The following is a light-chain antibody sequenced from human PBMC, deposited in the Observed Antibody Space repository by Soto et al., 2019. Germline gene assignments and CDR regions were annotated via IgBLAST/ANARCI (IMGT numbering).Light chain of an antibody. Sequence: DIQMTQSPSTLSGSVGDRVTITCLASQTISSCLAWYQQKPGKAPKLLIYKASTLKSGVPSRFSGSGSGTEFTLTISSLQPDDFATYYCQHYNSYSEAFGQGTKVDI. J-gene: IGKJ1*01. CDR2: KAS. V-gene: IGKV1-5*03. CDR3: QHYNSYSEA. CDR1: QTISSC.